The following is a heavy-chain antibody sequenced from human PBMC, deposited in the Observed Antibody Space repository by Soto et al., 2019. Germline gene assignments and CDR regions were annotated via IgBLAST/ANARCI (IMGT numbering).Heavy chain of an antibody. CDR1: GFTFSSYA. J-gene: IGHJ6*02. Sequence: PGGSLRLSCAASGFTFSSYAMHWVRQAPGKGLEWVAVLSHDGSNKYYADSVKGRFTIARDNAKNTMYLQMNSLRAEDTAVYYCARGPYGLDVWGQGTTVTVSS. CDR2: LSHDGSNK. CDR3: ARGPYGLDV. V-gene: IGHV3-30-3*01.